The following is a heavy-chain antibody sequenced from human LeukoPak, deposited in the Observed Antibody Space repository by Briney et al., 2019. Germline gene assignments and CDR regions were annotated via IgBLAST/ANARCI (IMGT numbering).Heavy chain of an antibody. D-gene: IGHD2-21*01. V-gene: IGHV4-34*01. J-gene: IGHJ4*02. Sequence: SETLSLTCAVYGGSFSGYYWSWIRQPPGKGLEWIGENNHSGSTNYNPSLKSRVTISVDTSKNQFSLKLSSVTAADTAVYYCARGPSCGGDCYSADFDYWGQGTLVTVSS. CDR1: GGSFSGYY. CDR2: NNHSGST. CDR3: ARGPSCGGDCYSADFDY.